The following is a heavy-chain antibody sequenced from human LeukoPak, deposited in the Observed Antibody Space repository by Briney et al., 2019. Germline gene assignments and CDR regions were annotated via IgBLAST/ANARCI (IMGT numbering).Heavy chain of an antibody. D-gene: IGHD1-1*01. J-gene: IGHJ6*03. CDR1: GFTFSSFD. CDR3: ARGPPRGKYYYMDV. CDR2: IGTASDT. Sequence: AGGSLRLSCAASGFTFSSFDMHWFRQPTDQVLNWVSTIGTASDTYYPGSVEGRFTLSRDNAKNSLYLQMNSLTAGDTAVYYCARGPPRGKYYYMDVWGKGTTVTVSS. V-gene: IGHV3-13*01.